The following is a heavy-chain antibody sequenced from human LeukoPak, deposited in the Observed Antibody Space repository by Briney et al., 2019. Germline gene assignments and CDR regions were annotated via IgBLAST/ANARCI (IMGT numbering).Heavy chain of an antibody. CDR3: ALSNEAFDSAGYFDY. CDR1: GYTFTNYW. CDR2: IYPNNSDN. J-gene: IGHJ4*02. Sequence: GASLKISCKGSGYTFTNYWVGWVRQMPGKGLEWMGTIYPNNSDNRYNPSFRGQVTISVDRSITTAYLLWKSLKASDTAIYYCALSNEAFDSAGYFDYWGQGILVTVSS. D-gene: IGHD3-22*01. V-gene: IGHV5-51*01.